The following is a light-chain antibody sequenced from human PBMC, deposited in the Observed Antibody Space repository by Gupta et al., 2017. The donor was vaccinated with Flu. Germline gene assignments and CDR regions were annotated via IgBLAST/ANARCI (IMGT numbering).Light chain of an antibody. CDR2: EDD. Sequence: ARISCGGDNFCIKTEHWFQQAQGQGVVLVVFEDDGRAYGIPERFSDSISGDKGTLTISRVEARNEGACYCKVFAGKSDNPNWVFGGGTKVTVL. CDR3: KVFAGKSDNPNWV. V-gene: IGLV3-21*02. CDR1: NFCIKT. J-gene: IGLJ3*02.